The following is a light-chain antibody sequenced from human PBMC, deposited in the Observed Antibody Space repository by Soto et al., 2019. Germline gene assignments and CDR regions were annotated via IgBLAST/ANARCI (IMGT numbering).Light chain of an antibody. CDR1: QSVNSNY. CDR2: GAS. CDR3: QQYASSHLT. J-gene: IGKJ4*01. V-gene: IGKV3-20*01. Sequence: EIVLTQFPGTLSLSPGESATLSCRASQSVNSNYVAWYQQKPGQAPRLLIYGASSRATGIPDRFSGSGSGTDFTLTISRLEPEDFTVYYCQQYASSHLTFGGGTKVDIK.